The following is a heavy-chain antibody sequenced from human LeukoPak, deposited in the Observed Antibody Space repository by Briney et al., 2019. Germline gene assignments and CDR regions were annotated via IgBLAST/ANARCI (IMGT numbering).Heavy chain of an antibody. V-gene: IGHV4-39*07. D-gene: IGHD4-17*01. CDR2: IHYSGNT. CDR3: ARSPTVGFDY. J-gene: IGHJ4*02. CDR1: GGSTSSSNYY. Sequence: PSETLSLTCTVSGGSTSSSNYYWGWIRQPPGKGLEWIGGIHYSGNTYYNPSLKSRVTISVDTSKNQFSLRLSSVTAADTAVYYCARSPTVGFDYWGQGTLVTVSS.